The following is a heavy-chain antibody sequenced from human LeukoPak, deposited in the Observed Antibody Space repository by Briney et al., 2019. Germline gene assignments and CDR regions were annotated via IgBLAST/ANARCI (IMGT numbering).Heavy chain of an antibody. CDR2: IYYSGST. V-gene: IGHV4-59*01. Sequence: SETLSLTCTVSGGSISSYYWSWIRQPPGKGLEWIGYIYYSGSTNYNPSLKSRVTISVDTSKNQFSLKLSSVTAADTAVYYCARSLGGVAAAFDYWGQGTLVTVSS. D-gene: IGHD3-16*01. J-gene: IGHJ4*02. CDR3: ARSLGGVAAAFDY. CDR1: GGSISSYY.